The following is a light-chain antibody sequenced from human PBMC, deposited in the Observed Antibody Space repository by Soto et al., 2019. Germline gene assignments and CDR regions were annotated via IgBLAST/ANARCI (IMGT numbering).Light chain of an antibody. J-gene: IGKJ4*01. V-gene: IGKV1-39*01. CDR2: SAS. CDR3: QQTFCNLLS. CDR1: ESISDY. Sequence: IQLTQSPSSLSASVGDRVTIACRASESISDYLNWYQHKPGEAPKVLVYSASTLRGGVPSRFSGTRSGTEFTLTLSSLQPEDVATYYCQQTFCNLLSFGGGTKVEIK.